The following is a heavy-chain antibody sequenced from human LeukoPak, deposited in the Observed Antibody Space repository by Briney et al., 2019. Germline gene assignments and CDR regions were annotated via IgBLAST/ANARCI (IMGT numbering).Heavy chain of an antibody. J-gene: IGHJ4*02. D-gene: IGHD3-22*01. Sequence: SETLSPTCAVYGGSFSGYYWSWIRQPPGKGLEWIGEINHSGSTNYNPSLKSRVTISVDTSKNQFSLKLSFVTAADTAVYYCARRYYYDSSGYYSYWGQGTLVTVSS. CDR2: INHSGST. V-gene: IGHV4-34*01. CDR1: GGSFSGYY. CDR3: ARRYYYDSSGYYSY.